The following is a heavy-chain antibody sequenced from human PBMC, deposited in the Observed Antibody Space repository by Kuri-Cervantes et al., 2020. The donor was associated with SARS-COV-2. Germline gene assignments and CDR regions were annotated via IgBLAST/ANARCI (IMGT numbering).Heavy chain of an antibody. CDR1: GFTFSSYA. CDR3: AKGGWGATAYYMDV. D-gene: IGHD1-26*01. V-gene: IGHV3-23*01. J-gene: IGHJ6*03. Sequence: GESLKISCAASGFTFSSYAMGWVRQAPGKGLEWVSAISGSGGSTYYADSVKGRFTISRDTSKNTLYLQMSSMTAEDTAVYYCAKGGWGATAYYMDVWGKGTTVTVSS. CDR2: ISGSGGST.